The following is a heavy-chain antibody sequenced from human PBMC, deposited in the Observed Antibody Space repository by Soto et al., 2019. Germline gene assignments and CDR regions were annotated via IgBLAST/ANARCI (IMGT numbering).Heavy chain of an antibody. CDR1: GFTFSSYW. J-gene: IGHJ4*02. D-gene: IGHD6-13*01. CDR3: ASNSNWRHDY. V-gene: IGHV3-7*05. Sequence: GGSLRLSCAASGFTFSSYWMCWVRQAPGKGLEWVANIKQDGSEKYFVDSVKGRFTISRDNAKSSLFLQMDSLRAEDTAVYYCASNSNWRHDYWGQGTLVTSPQ. CDR2: IKQDGSEK.